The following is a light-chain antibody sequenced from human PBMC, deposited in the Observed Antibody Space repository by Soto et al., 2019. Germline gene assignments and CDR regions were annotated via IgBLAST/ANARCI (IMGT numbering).Light chain of an antibody. CDR1: SGHNTYT. J-gene: IGLJ7*01. CDR3: ETWDSNTHTV. Sequence: QPVLTQSSSASASLGSSVKLTCTLSSGHNTYTIAWHQQQPGKAPRYLMKLERSGSYDKGSGVPDRFSGSSSGADRYLTISNLQSEDEADYYCETWDSNTHTVFGGGTLLTVL. CDR2: LERSGSY. V-gene: IGLV4-60*03.